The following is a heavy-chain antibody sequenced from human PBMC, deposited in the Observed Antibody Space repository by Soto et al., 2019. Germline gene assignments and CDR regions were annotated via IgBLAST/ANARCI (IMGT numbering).Heavy chain of an antibody. CDR1: GYTFTSYG. J-gene: IGHJ4*02. Sequence: QVQLVQSGAEVKKPGASVKVSCKASGYTFTSYGFSWVRQAPGQGLEWMGWISAYNGNTNYAQKRQGRVTMTTDTSTTTAYMELRSLRSDDTAVYYCARDHRPTTVTQYYFDYWGQGTLVTVSS. CDR3: ARDHRPTTVTQYYFDY. V-gene: IGHV1-18*01. D-gene: IGHD4-4*01. CDR2: ISAYNGNT.